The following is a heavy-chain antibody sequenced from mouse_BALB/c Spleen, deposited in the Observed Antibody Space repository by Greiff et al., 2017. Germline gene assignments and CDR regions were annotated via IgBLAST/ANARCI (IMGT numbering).Heavy chain of an antibody. Sequence: EVQLVESGGGLVQPGGSLRLSCATSGFTFTDYYMSWVRQPPGKALEWLGFIRNKANGYTTEYSASVKGRFTISRDNSQSILYLQMNTLRAEDSATYYCARDNYGSFFDYWGQGTTLTVSS. V-gene: IGHV7-3*02. J-gene: IGHJ2*01. CDR2: IRNKANGYTT. D-gene: IGHD1-1*01. CDR1: GFTFTDYY. CDR3: ARDNYGSFFDY.